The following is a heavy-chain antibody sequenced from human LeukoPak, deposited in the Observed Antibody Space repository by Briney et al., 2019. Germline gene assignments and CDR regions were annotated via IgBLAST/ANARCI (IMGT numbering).Heavy chain of an antibody. CDR1: GGSISSNKYY. J-gene: IGHJ2*01. CDR3: ATVMTGSRYFDL. CDR2: IDYSGTT. V-gene: IGHV4-31*01. Sequence: SSETLSLTCTVSGGSISSNKYYWSWIRQHPGKGLEWIGYIDYSGTTYYNPSLNRPVTISVDTSENQFSLTLDSVTAADTAVFYCATVMTGSRYFDLWGRGTLVTVSS. D-gene: IGHD1-1*01.